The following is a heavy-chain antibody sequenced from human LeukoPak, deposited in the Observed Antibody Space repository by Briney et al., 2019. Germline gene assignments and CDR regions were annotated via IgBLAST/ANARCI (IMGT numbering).Heavy chain of an antibody. CDR3: ARLSSRRFPPTYSFDRRNYFDY. CDR1: GGSFSNYY. V-gene: IGHV4-34*01. CDR2: INNSGST. J-gene: IGHJ4*02. D-gene: IGHD3-22*01. Sequence: SETLSLTCAAYGGSFSNYYWSWIRQPPGKGLEWIGEINNSGSTSYNPSLKSRVTMSVDTSNNQFSLRLSSVTAADTAVYYCARLSSRRFPPTYSFDRRNYFDYWGQGTLVTVSS.